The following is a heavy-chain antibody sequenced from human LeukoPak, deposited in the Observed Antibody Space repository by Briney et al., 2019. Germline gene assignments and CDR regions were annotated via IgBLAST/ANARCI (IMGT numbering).Heavy chain of an antibody. Sequence: LRLSCAASGFTFSSYAMHWVRQAPGKGLEWVAVISYDGSNKYYADSVKGRFTISRDNSKNTLYLQMNSLRAEDTAVYYCARDLDYWGQGTLVTVSS. CDR2: ISYDGSNK. J-gene: IGHJ4*02. V-gene: IGHV3-30-3*01. CDR3: ARDLDY. CDR1: GFTFSSYA.